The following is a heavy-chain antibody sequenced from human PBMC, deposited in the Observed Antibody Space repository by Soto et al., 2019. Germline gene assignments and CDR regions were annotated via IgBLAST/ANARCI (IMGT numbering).Heavy chain of an antibody. D-gene: IGHD6-13*01. Sequence: HPGGSLRLSCAASGFTFSSYGMHWVRQAPGKGLEWVAVIWYDGSNKYYADSVKGRFTISRDNSKNTLYLQMNSLRAEDTAVYYCARDQGALYSSSLVIDYWGQGTLVTVSS. CDR1: GFTFSSYG. CDR2: IWYDGSNK. J-gene: IGHJ4*02. V-gene: IGHV3-33*01. CDR3: ARDQGALYSSSLVIDY.